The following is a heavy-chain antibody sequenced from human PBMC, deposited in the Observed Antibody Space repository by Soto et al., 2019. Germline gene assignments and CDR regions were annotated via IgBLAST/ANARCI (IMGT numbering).Heavy chain of an antibody. V-gene: IGHV1-69*13. Sequence: GDSVKVSCKASGGTFSSYAISWVLQAPGQGLEWMGGIIPIFGTANYAQKFQGRVTITADESTSTAYMELSSLRSEDTAVYYCAREVAYYYGMDVWGQGTTVTVSS. CDR3: AREVAYYYGMDV. D-gene: IGHD5-12*01. J-gene: IGHJ6*02. CDR1: GGTFSSYA. CDR2: IIPIFGTA.